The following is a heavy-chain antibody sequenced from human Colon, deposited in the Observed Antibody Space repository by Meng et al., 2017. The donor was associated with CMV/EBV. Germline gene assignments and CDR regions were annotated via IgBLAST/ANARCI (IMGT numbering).Heavy chain of an antibody. CDR2: INDYGST. CDR3: ARESYYYYGNDYIHSFDN. CDR1: GSSSNYR. V-gene: IGHV4-59*01. D-gene: IGHD1-26*01. J-gene: IGHJ4*02. Sequence: GSSSNYRWSWIRQSPGKGLEWIGYINDYGSTNYTPSLKSRVTISTDTSKTQFSLKLTSVTAADTAVYYCARESYYYYGNDYIHSFDNWGQGTLVTVSS.